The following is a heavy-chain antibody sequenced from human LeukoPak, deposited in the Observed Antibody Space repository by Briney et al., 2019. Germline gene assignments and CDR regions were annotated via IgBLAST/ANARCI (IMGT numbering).Heavy chain of an antibody. V-gene: IGHV3-7*03. Sequence: GGSLRLSCAASGFTFSSYWMSWVRQAPGKGLEWVANIKQDGGEKYYVDSVKGRFTISRDNAKNSLYLQMDSLRAEDTALYYCARAPITSPFYLDYWGQGTLVTVSS. J-gene: IGHJ4*02. CDR2: IKQDGGEK. CDR1: GFTFSSYW. D-gene: IGHD2-2*01. CDR3: ARAPITSPFYLDY.